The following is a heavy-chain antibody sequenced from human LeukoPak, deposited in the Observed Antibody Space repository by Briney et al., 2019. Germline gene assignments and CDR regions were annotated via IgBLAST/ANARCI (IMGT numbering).Heavy chain of an antibody. V-gene: IGHV3-73*01. CDR2: IRSKANSYAT. J-gene: IGHJ4*02. CDR3: AREGGFVLTVHGTSSLGELNSDFDY. D-gene: IGHD2-8*01. Sequence: GGSLRLSCAASGFTFSGSAMHWVRQASGKGLEWVGRIRSKANSYATAYAASVKGRFTISRDDSKNTAYLQMNSLRAEDTAVYYCAREGGFVLTVHGTSSLGELNSDFDYWGQGTLVTVSS. CDR1: GFTFSGSA.